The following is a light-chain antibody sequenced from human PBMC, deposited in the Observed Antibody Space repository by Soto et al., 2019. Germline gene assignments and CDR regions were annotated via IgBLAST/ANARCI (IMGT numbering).Light chain of an antibody. CDR2: DND. CDR1: SSNTGNNY. CDR3: GTWDSSLSADV. Sequence: QSVLTQPPSVSAAPGQRVTISCSGSSSNTGNNYVSWYQQLPGTAPKLLIYDNDKRPSGIPDRFSGSKSGTSATLGITGLQTGDEAEYYCGTWDSSLSADVFGTGTKLTVL. J-gene: IGLJ1*01. V-gene: IGLV1-51*01.